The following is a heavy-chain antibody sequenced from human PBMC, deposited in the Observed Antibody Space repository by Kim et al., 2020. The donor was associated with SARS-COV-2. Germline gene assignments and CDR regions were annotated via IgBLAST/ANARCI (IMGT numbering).Heavy chain of an antibody. CDR1: AFTFSNYW. J-gene: IGHJ3*02. CDR2: INQDGSEK. CDR3: ARDKDYGSGSRSIGTFDI. D-gene: IGHD3-10*01. Sequence: GGSLRLSCAASAFTFSNYWMSWVRQAPGKGLEWVANINQDGSEKYYVDSMKGRFTISRDNAKNSLYLQMNGLRAEDTAVYYCARDKDYGSGSRSIGTFDICGQGTMVTVSS. V-gene: IGHV3-7*03.